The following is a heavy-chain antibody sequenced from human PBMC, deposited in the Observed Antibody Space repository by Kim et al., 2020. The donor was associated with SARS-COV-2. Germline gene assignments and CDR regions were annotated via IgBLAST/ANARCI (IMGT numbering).Heavy chain of an antibody. V-gene: IGHV3-23*01. CDR1: GFTFSSYA. Sequence: GGSLRLSCAASGFTFSSYAMSWVRQAPGKGLEWVSAISGSGGSTYYADSVKGRFTISRDNSKNTLYLQMNSLRAEDTAVYYCAKGGPYDYVWGSYRIPRAEYFQHWGQGTLVTVSS. J-gene: IGHJ1*01. CDR3: AKGGPYDYVWGSYRIPRAEYFQH. CDR2: ISGSGGST. D-gene: IGHD3-16*02.